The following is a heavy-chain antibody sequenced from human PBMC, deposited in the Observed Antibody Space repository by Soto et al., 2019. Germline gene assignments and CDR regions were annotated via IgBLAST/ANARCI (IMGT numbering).Heavy chain of an antibody. J-gene: IGHJ4*02. CDR2: TYYRSKWYN. CDR1: GDSVSSNSAA. D-gene: IGHD3-9*01. Sequence: SQTLSLTCAISGDSVSSNSAAWNWIRQSPSRGLEWLGRTYYRSKWYNDYAVSVKSRITITPDTSKNQFSLQLNSVTPEDTAVYYCARDLVPNQHILTGIDYFDYWGQGTLVTVSS. V-gene: IGHV6-1*01. CDR3: ARDLVPNQHILTGIDYFDY.